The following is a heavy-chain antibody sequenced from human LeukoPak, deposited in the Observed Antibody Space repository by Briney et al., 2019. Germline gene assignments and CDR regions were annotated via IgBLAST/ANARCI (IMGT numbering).Heavy chain of an antibody. CDR2: ISGSGGST. V-gene: IGHV3-23*01. D-gene: IGHD5-12*01. CDR3: AKDRYSGYDSLVA. Sequence: AGSLRLSCAASGFTFSSYAMNWVRQAPGQGLEWVSGISGSGGSTYYADSVKGRFTISRDNSNNTLYLQMSSLRAEDTAVYYCAKDRYSGYDSLVAWGQGTLVTVSS. J-gene: IGHJ5*02. CDR1: GFTFSSYA.